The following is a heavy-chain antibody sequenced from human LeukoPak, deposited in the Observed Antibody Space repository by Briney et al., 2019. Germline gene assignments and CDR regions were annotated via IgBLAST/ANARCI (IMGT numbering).Heavy chain of an antibody. J-gene: IGHJ4*02. V-gene: IGHV1-2*02. CDR2: INPNSGGT. Sequence: ASVKVSCKASGYTFTGYYMHWVRQAPGQGLEWMGWINPNSGGTNYAQKFQGRVTMTRDTSISTAYMELSRLRSDDTAVYYCARARWELLHPNDYWGQGTLVTDSS. CDR1: GYTFTGYY. D-gene: IGHD1-26*01. CDR3: ARARWELLHPNDY.